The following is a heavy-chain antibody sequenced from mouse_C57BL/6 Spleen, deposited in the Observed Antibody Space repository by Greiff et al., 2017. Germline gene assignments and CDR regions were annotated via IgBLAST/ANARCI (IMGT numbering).Heavy chain of an antibody. D-gene: IGHD1-1*01. J-gene: IGHJ3*01. CDR1: GYTFTSYW. Sequence: QVQLQQPGAELVKPGASVKLSCKASGYTFTSYWMQWVKQRPGQGLEWIGEIDPSDSYTNYNQKFKGKATLTVDTSSSTAYMQLSSLTSEDSAVYDCARNDGSSSAWFAYWGQGTLVTVSA. V-gene: IGHV1-50*01. CDR2: IDPSDSYT. CDR3: ARNDGSSSAWFAY.